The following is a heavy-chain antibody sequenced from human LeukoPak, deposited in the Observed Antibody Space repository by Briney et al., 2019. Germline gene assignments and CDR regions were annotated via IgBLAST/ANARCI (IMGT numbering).Heavy chain of an antibody. CDR1: RFTFSNVW. J-gene: IGHJ4*02. D-gene: IGHD3-22*01. CDR3: STGGLSMIATLDY. Sequence: GGSLRLSCAASRFTFSNVWMSWVRQAPGKGPEWVGRIKSKGDGGTIDYAAPVKGRFTISRDDSENTLYLQMNSLKTEDTAVYYCSTGGLSMIATLDYWGQGTLVTVSS. V-gene: IGHV3-15*01. CDR2: IKSKGDGGTI.